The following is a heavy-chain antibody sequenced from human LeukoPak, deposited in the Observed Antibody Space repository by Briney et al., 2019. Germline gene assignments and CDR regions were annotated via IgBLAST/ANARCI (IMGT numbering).Heavy chain of an antibody. J-gene: IGHJ4*02. Sequence: KSGGSLRLSCAASGFTFGAYTINWVRQAPGKGLEWVSCIFSRSESLLYADSVKGRFTISRDNAKNSLYLQMDSLRVEDTAVYYCARDFFHSSDSRPFDYRGQGTLVTVSS. CDR1: GFTFGAYT. CDR2: IFSRSESL. CDR3: ARDFFHSSDSRPFDY. D-gene: IGHD3-22*01. V-gene: IGHV3-21*01.